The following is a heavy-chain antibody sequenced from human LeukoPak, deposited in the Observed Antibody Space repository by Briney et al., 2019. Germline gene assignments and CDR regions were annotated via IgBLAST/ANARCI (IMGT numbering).Heavy chain of an antibody. Sequence: GGSLRLSCAVSGFTFNNYAMSWVRQAPGKGLEWVSGISGSGGGTYYADSVKGRFTISRDNSKNTLYLQMNSLRAEDTAVYYCAKRSSIASFDYWGQGTLVTVSS. CDR1: GFTFNNYA. D-gene: IGHD6-6*01. CDR3: AKRSSIASFDY. J-gene: IGHJ4*02. CDR2: ISGSGGGT. V-gene: IGHV3-23*01.